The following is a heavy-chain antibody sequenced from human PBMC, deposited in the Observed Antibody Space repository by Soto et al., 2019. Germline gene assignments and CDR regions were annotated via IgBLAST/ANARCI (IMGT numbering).Heavy chain of an antibody. D-gene: IGHD2-8*02. CDR1: GFTVSTYC. CDR3: TGEVASGY. Sequence: QVQLVESGGGVVQPGRSLRLSCAVSGFTVSTYCMHWVRQAPGKGLEWVAVISRDGGTKYYEDSVKGRFTISRDNSRNTLFLEMNSLRSDDMAVYYCTGEVASGYWGQGTLVTVSS. J-gene: IGHJ4*02. V-gene: IGHV3-30*03. CDR2: ISRDGGTK.